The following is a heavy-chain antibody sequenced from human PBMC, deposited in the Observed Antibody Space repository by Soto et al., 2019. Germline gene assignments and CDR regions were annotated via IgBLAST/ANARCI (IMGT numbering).Heavy chain of an antibody. CDR1: GGSISSYY. V-gene: IGHV4-59*01. CDR3: ARAGYGDYGFDY. CDR2: IYYSGST. J-gene: IGHJ4*02. Sequence: SETLSLTCTVSGGSISSYYWSWIRQPPGKGLEWIGYIYYSGSTNYNPSLKSRVTISVDTSKNQFSLKLSSVTAADTAVYYCARAGYGDYGFDYWGQGTLVTVSS. D-gene: IGHD4-17*01.